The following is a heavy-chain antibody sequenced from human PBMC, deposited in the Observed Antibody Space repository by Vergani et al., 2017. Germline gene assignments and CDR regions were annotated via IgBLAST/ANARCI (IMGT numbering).Heavy chain of an antibody. CDR3: ARDEGITIFGVVRYGMDV. J-gene: IGHJ6*02. V-gene: IGHV3-33*01. CDR1: GFTFSSYG. CDR2: IWYDGSNK. Sequence: QVQLVESGGGVVQPGRSLRLSCAASGFTFSSYGMHWVRQAPGTGLEWVAVIWYDGSNKYYADSVKGRFTISRDNSKNTLYLQMNSLRDEDTAVYYWARDEGITIFGVVRYGMDVWGQGTTVTVSS. D-gene: IGHD3-3*01.